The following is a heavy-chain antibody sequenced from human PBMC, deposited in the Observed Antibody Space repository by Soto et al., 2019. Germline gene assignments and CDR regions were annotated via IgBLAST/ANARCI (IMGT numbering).Heavy chain of an antibody. D-gene: IGHD3-3*01. V-gene: IGHV3-23*01. CDR3: AKTGSGYYSYYYGMDV. J-gene: IGHJ6*02. Sequence: GGSLRLSCAASGFTFSSYAMSLVRQAPGKGVEWVSAISGSGGSTYYADSVKGRFTISRDNSKNTLYLQMNSLRAEDTAVYYCAKTGSGYYSYYYGMDVWGQGTTVTVSS. CDR1: GFTFSSYA. CDR2: ISGSGGST.